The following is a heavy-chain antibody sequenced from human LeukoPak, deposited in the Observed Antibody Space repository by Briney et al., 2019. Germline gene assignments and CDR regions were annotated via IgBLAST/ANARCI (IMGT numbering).Heavy chain of an antibody. CDR2: ISGSGGST. Sequence: GGSLRLSCAASGFTFSSYVMSWVRQAPGKGLEWVSAISGSGGSTYYADSVKGRFTISRDNSKNTLYLQMNSLRAEDPAVYYCAKDPGGDIVVPWGQGTLVTVSS. V-gene: IGHV3-23*01. CDR3: AKDPGGDIVVP. D-gene: IGHD2-2*01. CDR1: GFTFSSYV. J-gene: IGHJ5*02.